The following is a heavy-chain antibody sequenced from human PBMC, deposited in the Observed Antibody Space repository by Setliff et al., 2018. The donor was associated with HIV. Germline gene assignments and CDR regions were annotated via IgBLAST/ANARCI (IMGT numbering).Heavy chain of an antibody. CDR3: ARDFKRYNSPCRFDP. V-gene: IGHV4-61*02. D-gene: IGHD6-13*01. Sequence: LSLTCTVSNGSISSGTFYWNWIRQPAGKGLEWIGRINTSGSTNYNPSLKSRVTISVDKSQNQFSLKLSSVTAADTAVYYCARDFKRYNSPCRFDPWGQGTLVTVSS. CDR1: NGSISSGTFY. CDR2: INTSGST. J-gene: IGHJ5*02.